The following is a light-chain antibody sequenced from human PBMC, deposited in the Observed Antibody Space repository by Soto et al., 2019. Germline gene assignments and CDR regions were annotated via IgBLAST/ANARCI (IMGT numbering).Light chain of an antibody. CDR3: GTWDSSLTAVV. CDR1: SSNLGSNY. CDR2: DDR. Sequence: QSVLTQPPSVSAAPGQKVTISCSGSSSNLGSNYVSWYQRLPGTAPKLLIYDDREQPPGIPDRFSGSKSGSSATLGISGLQPGDEDDYYCGTWDSSLTAVVFGGGTKLTVL. V-gene: IGLV1-51*01. J-gene: IGLJ2*01.